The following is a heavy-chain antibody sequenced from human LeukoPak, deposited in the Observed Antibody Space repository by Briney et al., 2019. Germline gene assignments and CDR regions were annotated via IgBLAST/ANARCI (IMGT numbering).Heavy chain of an antibody. J-gene: IGHJ4*02. CDR1: GFTFSTYW. V-gene: IGHV3-74*01. Sequence: GGSLRLSCAASGFTFSTYWMHWVRQAPGKGLVWVSRISSDGSTPSYADSVKGRFTISRDNGKNTLYLQMNSLRAEDTAVYYCARRVNYYFDYWGQGTLVTVSS. D-gene: IGHD5-24*01. CDR2: ISSDGSTP. CDR3: ARRVNYYFDY.